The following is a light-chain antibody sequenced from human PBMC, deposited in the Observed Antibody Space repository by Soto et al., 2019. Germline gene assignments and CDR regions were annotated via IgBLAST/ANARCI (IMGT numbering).Light chain of an antibody. J-gene: IGKJ1*01. CDR2: AAS. CDR3: QQVNRYRWT. CDR1: QGISSY. Sequence: DIRLTQSPSVLSASVGDRVTITCRASQGISSYLSWYQQKPGKAHKLLIYAASTLQSRVPSRFSGSGSGTVFTLTSSSQQPDDFATHYSQQVNRYRWTFGQGTKVESK. V-gene: IGKV1-9*01.